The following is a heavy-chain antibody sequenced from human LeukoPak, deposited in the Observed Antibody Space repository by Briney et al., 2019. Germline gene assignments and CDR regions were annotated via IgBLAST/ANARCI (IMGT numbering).Heavy chain of an antibody. CDR1: GFTFSSYA. Sequence: PGGSLRLSCAASGFTFSSYAMSWVRQAPGKGLEWVSATSGSGGSTYYADSVKGRFTISRDNSKNTLYLQMNSLRAEDTAVYYCAKALDYYDSSGYYDYWGQGTLVTVSS. CDR2: TSGSGGST. D-gene: IGHD3-22*01. J-gene: IGHJ4*02. V-gene: IGHV3-23*01. CDR3: AKALDYYDSSGYYDY.